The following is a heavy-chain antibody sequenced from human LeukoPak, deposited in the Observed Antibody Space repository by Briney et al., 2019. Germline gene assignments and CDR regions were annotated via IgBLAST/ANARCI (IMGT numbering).Heavy chain of an antibody. Sequence: AGGSLRLSCAASGFTFSSYSMNWVRQAPGKGLEWVSSISSSNSYIYYADSVKGRFTISSDNAKNSLYLQMNSLRAEDTAVYHCARWASNSHDYWGQGTLVTVSS. J-gene: IGHJ4*02. V-gene: IGHV3-21*01. CDR2: ISSSNSYI. CDR1: GFTFSSYS. CDR3: ARWASNSHDY. D-gene: IGHD5-18*01.